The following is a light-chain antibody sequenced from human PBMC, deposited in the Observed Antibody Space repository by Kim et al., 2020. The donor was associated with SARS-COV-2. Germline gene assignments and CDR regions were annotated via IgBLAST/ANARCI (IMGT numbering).Light chain of an antibody. CDR2: YDS. CDR1: SIGSKS. CDR3: QVWDSSSDHRVV. V-gene: IGLV3-21*04. Sequence: PGKTARVSCGGNSIGSKSVHWYQQKSGQAPILVIYYDSDRPSVIPERFSGSNSGNTATLTISRVEAGDEADYYCQVWDSSSDHRVVFGGGTKLTVL. J-gene: IGLJ2*01.